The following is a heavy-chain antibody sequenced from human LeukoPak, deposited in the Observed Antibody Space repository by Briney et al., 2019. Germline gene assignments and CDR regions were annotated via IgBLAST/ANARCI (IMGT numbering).Heavy chain of an antibody. CDR1: GFTFSNYW. CDR3: ARDSLLGYCSSTSCLSNYFDY. D-gene: IGHD2-2*01. Sequence: GGSLRLSCAASGFTFSNYWMSWVRQAPGKGLEWVANIKQDRSEKYYVDSVKGRFTISRDNAKNSLYLQMNSLRAEDTAVYYCARDSLLGYCSSTSCLSNYFDYWGQGTLVTVSS. J-gene: IGHJ4*02. V-gene: IGHV3-7*01. CDR2: IKQDRSEK.